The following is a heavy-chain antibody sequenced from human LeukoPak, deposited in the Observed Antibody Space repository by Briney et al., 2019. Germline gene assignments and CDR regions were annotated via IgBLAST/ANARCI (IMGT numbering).Heavy chain of an antibody. V-gene: IGHV1-18*01. CDR2: SSGTGYNM. Sequence: ASVKVSCKASGYTFSAYGITWVRQAPGQGLEWMAWSSGTGYNMEYAQKFQGRVTMTTDTSTSTAYLELRSLRSDDTAVYYCARAGDYYDSSGYYPTFYWYFDLWGRGTLVTVSS. CDR1: GYTFSAYG. D-gene: IGHD3-22*01. CDR3: ARAGDYYDSSGYYPTFYWYFDL. J-gene: IGHJ2*01.